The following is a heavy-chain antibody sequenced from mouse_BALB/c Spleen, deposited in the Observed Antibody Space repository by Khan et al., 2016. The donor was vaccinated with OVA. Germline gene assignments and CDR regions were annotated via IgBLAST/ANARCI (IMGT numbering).Heavy chain of an antibody. V-gene: IGHV5-6*01. J-gene: IGHJ3*01. CDR3: TRHNYGPFAY. CDR2: ISSVGDYI. Sequence: EVELVESGGDLVKPGGSLKLSCSASGFTFSSYAMSWVRQTPEKRLEWVATISSVGDYIYYPDTVKGRFTISRDNTKSTLYLQMSSLKSEDTAMYYCTRHNYGPFAYWGQGTLVTVSA. D-gene: IGHD1-1*01. CDR1: GFTFSSYA.